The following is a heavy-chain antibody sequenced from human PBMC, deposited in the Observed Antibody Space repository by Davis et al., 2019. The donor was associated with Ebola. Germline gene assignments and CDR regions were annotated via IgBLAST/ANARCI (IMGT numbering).Heavy chain of an antibody. Sequence: SVTVSCKASGGTFSSYAISWVRQAPGQGLEWMGGIIPIFGTANYAQKFQGRVTLTADEPTSTAYMELSSLRSEDTAVYYCARGKGYCSGGSCHSSVQFYYGMDVWGQGTTVTVSS. V-gene: IGHV1-69*13. CDR3: ARGKGYCSGGSCHSSVQFYYGMDV. CDR2: IIPIFGTA. J-gene: IGHJ6*02. D-gene: IGHD2-15*01. CDR1: GGTFSSYA.